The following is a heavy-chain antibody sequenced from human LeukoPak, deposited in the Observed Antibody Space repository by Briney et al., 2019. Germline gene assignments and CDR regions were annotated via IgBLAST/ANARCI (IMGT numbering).Heavy chain of an antibody. V-gene: IGHV4-39*01. CDR1: GGSISSSSYY. D-gene: IGHD2-2*01. CDR3: ARHGLGYCSSTSCLTNWFDP. CDR2: IYYSGST. Sequence: SETLSLTCTVSGGSISSSSYYWGWIRQPPGKGLEWIGSIYYSGSTYYNPSLKSRVTISVDTSKNQFSLKLSSVTAADTAVYYCARHGLGYCSSTSCLTNWFDPWGQGTLVTVSS. J-gene: IGHJ5*02.